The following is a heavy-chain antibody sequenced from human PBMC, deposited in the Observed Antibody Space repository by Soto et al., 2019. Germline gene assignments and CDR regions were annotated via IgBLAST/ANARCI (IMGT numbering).Heavy chain of an antibody. Sequence: VGSLRLSCAASGFTFSDYWIHWVRQAPGKGLVWVSRISSDGSSTSYADSVKGRFTISRDNAKNTLYLQMNSLRAEDTAVYYCARGAYCSDGICYTHYYYPMDVWGQGTTVTVSS. CDR2: ISSDGSST. CDR1: GFTFSDYW. D-gene: IGHD2-15*01. J-gene: IGHJ6*02. CDR3: ARGAYCSDGICYTHYYYPMDV. V-gene: IGHV3-74*01.